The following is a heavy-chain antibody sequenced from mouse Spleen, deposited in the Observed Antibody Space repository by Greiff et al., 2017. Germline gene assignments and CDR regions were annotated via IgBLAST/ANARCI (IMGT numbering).Heavy chain of an antibody. Sequence: VHVKQSGAELVRPGASVKLSCTASGFNIKDYYMHWVKQRPEQGLEWIGRIDPEDGDTEYAPKFQGKATMTADTSSNTAYLQLSSLTSEDTAVYYCTPYVYYGLDYWGQGTTLTVSS. CDR1: GFNIKDYY. CDR2: IDPEDGDT. V-gene: IGHV14-1*01. J-gene: IGHJ2*01. CDR3: TPYVYYGLDY. D-gene: IGHD1-2*01.